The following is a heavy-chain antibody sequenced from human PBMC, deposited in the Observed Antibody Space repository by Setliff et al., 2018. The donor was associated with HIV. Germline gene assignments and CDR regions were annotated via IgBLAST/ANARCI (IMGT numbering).Heavy chain of an antibody. J-gene: IGHJ4*02. Sequence: SETLSLTCTVSGGSFSDYYRSWIRQPPGKGLEWIGYIYTSGSTYYNPSLKSRLTISVDTSKNQFSLKLSSVTAADTAVYYCARRDGYSYGFYFDYWGQGTLVTVSS. CDR2: IYTSGST. D-gene: IGHD5-18*01. V-gene: IGHV4-4*08. CDR3: ARRDGYSYGFYFDY. CDR1: GGSFSDYY.